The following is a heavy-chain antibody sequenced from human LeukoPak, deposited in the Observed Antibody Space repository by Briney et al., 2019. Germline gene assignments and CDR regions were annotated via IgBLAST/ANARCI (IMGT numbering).Heavy chain of an antibody. CDR2: ISGSGGGT. J-gene: IGHJ4*02. D-gene: IGHD1-26*01. V-gene: IGHV3-23*01. CDR1: GFTFSSYA. CDR3: AKVRVGATAFDY. Sequence: GGSLRLSCAASGFTFSSYAMSWVRQAPGKGLEWVSAISGSGGGTYYADSVKGRFTISRDNSKNTLYLQMNSLRAEDTAVYYCAKVRVGATAFDYWGQGTLVTVSS.